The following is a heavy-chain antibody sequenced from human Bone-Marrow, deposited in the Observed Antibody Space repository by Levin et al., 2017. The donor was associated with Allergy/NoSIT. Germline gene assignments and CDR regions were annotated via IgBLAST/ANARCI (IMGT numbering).Heavy chain of an antibody. CDR2: IYHSGTT. J-gene: IGHJ5*02. Sequence: LRLSCAVSGYSISSASYWAWIRQPPGKGLEWIGIIYHSGTTYYNPSLTSRVTISIDTSKNQFSLKLSSVTAAHTAGCYCSRVGNDDSGSPRVTNWFDPWGQGTLVTVSS. CDR1: GYSISSASY. D-gene: IGHD3-10*01. CDR3: SRVGNDDSGSPRVTNWFDP. V-gene: IGHV4-38-2*01.